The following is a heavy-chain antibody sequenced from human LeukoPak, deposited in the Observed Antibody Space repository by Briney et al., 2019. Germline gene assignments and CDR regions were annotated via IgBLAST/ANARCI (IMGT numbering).Heavy chain of an antibody. CDR1: GFTLRSFY. V-gene: IGHV3-7*01. CDR2: VNENGREI. Sequence: GGSLRLSCAASGFTLRSFYMSWVRQAPGKGLEWVAKVNENGREIYYADSVKGRFTISRDNAKNSVYLQMNNLRAEDTAVYYCAKDEVGGHFEYWGQGILVTVS. J-gene: IGHJ4*02. CDR3: AKDEVGGHFEY.